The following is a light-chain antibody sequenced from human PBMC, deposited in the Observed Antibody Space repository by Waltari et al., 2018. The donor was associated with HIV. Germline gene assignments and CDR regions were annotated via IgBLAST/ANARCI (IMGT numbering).Light chain of an antibody. J-gene: IGLJ2*01. CDR1: SNDVGDFGY. Sequence: QSALTQPASVSGSPGQSITISCTGTSNDVGDFGYVSWYQQHPGKATKLLMYDGSKRPSGVYNRCSGYKAGNTAALTISGLQTEDESDYYCCSFSITSTVVFGGGTKVTVL. V-gene: IGLV2-14*03. CDR2: DGS. CDR3: CSFSITSTVV.